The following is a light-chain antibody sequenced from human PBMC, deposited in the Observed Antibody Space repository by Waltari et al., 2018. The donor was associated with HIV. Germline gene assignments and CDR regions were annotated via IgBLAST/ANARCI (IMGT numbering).Light chain of an antibody. V-gene: IGLV1-40*01. Sequence: QSVLPQPPSVSGAPGQRVTISCTGSSSKIGAGYDVHRYQHLPGTAPKLLISGNSNRPSGVPDRFSGSKSGTSASLAITGLQAEDESDYYCQSYDSSLSVVVFGGGTKLTVL. CDR3: QSYDSSLSVVV. CDR2: GNS. CDR1: SSKIGAGYD. J-gene: IGLJ2*01.